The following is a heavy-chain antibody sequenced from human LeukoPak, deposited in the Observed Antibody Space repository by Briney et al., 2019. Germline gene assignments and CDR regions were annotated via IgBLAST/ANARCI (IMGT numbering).Heavy chain of an antibody. J-gene: IGHJ3*02. CDR3: ARITMVRGVISHSDI. Sequence: SETLSLTCTVSGGSISSGGYYWGWIRQHPGEGLEWIGYIYYSGSTYYNPSLKSRVTISVDTSKNQFSLKLSSVTAADTAVYYCARITMVRGVISHSDIWGQGTMVTVSS. CDR2: IYYSGST. D-gene: IGHD3-10*01. V-gene: IGHV4-31*03. CDR1: GGSISSGGYY.